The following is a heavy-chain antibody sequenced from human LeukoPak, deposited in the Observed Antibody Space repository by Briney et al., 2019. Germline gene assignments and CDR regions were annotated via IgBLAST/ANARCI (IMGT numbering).Heavy chain of an antibody. J-gene: IGHJ6*03. CDR3: ARLARYSWSPISPLYYYYYMDV. CDR1: PYTFTSYS. D-gene: IGHD1-26*01. Sequence: ASVKVSCKASPYTFTSYSMNWVRQAPGQGPEWMGIINTSDASTTYAQKFQGRVTMTRDMSTSTVYMALSSLRSEDTAVYYCARLARYSWSPISPLYYYYYMDVWGKGTTVTVSS. CDR2: INTSDAST. V-gene: IGHV1-46*01.